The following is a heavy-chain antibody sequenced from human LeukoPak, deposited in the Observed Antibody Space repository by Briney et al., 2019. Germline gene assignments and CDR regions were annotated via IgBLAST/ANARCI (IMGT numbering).Heavy chain of an antibody. J-gene: IGHJ4*02. D-gene: IGHD3-22*01. V-gene: IGHV3-33*01. Sequence: PGGSLRLSCAASGFTFSSYGMHWVRQAPGKGLQWVAVIWSDGNNKYYADSVKGRFTISRDNSKNTLYLQMNSLRAEDTAVYYCARDGAYYYDSSGYYYFDYWGQGTLVTVSS. CDR1: GFTFSSYG. CDR2: IWSDGNNK. CDR3: ARDGAYYYDSSGYYYFDY.